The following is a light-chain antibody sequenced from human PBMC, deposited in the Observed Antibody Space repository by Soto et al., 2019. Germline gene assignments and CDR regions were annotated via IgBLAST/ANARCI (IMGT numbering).Light chain of an antibody. CDR3: QQYNSYPWA. Sequence: DIPMTQSPSTLSASVGDRVTITCRASQSISSWLAWYQQKPGKAPKLLIYKASSLESGVPSRFSGSGSGTEFTLTISRLQHDDFATYYCQQYNSYPWAFGQGTKVEIK. J-gene: IGKJ1*01. CDR1: QSISSW. V-gene: IGKV1-5*03. CDR2: KAS.